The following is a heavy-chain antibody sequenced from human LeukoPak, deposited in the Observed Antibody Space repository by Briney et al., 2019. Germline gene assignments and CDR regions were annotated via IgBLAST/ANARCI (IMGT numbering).Heavy chain of an antibody. CDR3: AKESGYDVDFDY. J-gene: IGHJ4*02. Sequence: PGGSLRLSCAASGFTFTSHAMSWFRQAPGKGLEWVSIISGSGDSTYYADSVKGRFTISRDNSKNTLYLQMNSLRADDTAVYYCAKESGYDVDFDYWGQGTLVTVSS. CDR1: GFTFTSHA. CDR2: ISGSGDST. D-gene: IGHD5-12*01. V-gene: IGHV3-23*01.